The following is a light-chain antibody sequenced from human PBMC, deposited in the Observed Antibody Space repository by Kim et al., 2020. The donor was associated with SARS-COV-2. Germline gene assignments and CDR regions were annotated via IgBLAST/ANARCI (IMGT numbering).Light chain of an antibody. CDR3: QSYDSGLSGHVV. V-gene: IGLV1-40*01. Sequence: ISCTGSSSNIGAHYDVHWYQQLPGTAPKLLIYGNTDRPSGVPDRFSGSTSGTSASLAITGLQAEDEADYFCQSYDSGLSGHVVFGGGTQLTVL. CDR1: SSNIGAHYD. CDR2: GNT. J-gene: IGLJ2*01.